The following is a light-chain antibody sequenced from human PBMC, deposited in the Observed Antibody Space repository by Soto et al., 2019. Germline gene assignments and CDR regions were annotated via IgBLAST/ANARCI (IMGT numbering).Light chain of an antibody. Sequence: QSALTQPASVSGSPGQSVTISCTGTSNDVGAYNFVSWYQQHPGKAPRLVISDVTDRPSGVSNRFSGSKSGNSASLTISGLQAEDEAAYYCGAYTRNYTLVFGGGTKVTVL. CDR3: GAYTRNYTLV. J-gene: IGLJ2*01. CDR2: DVT. V-gene: IGLV2-14*03. CDR1: SNDVGAYNF.